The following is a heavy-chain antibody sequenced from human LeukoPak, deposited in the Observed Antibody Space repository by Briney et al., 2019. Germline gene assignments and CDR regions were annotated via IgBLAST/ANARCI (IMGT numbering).Heavy chain of an antibody. D-gene: IGHD3-22*01. J-gene: IGHJ4*02. Sequence: GGSVRLSCAASGFTFSSYEMNWVRQAPGKGLEWVSYISSSGSTIYYADSVKGRFTISRDNAKNSLYLQMNSLRAEDTAVYYCARDTYYYDSSGYHEWGQGTLVTVSS. V-gene: IGHV3-48*03. CDR1: GFTFSSYE. CDR2: ISSSGSTI. CDR3: ARDTYYYDSSGYHE.